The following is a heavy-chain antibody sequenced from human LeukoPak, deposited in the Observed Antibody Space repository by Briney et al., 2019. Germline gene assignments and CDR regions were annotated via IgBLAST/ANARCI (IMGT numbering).Heavy chain of an antibody. CDR2: IYYSGST. D-gene: IGHD5-24*01. CDR1: GGSLSSYY. CDR3: ARDWLQPYFFDY. J-gene: IGHJ4*02. V-gene: IGHV4-59*01. Sequence: SETLSLTCTVSGGSLSSYYWSWVRQPPGKGLEWMGYIYYSGSTNYNPSLKSRVTISVDTSKNQFSMKLSSVTTADTAVYYCARDWLQPYFFDYWGQGTLVTVSS.